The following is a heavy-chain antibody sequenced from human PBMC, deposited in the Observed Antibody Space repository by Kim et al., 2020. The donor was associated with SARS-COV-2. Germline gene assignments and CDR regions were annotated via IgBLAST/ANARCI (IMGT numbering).Heavy chain of an antibody. CDR1: GFSFRSYW. V-gene: IGHV3-7*01. CDR2: VKQDGNEQ. Sequence: GGSLRLSCEGSGFSFRSYWMSWVRQAPGKGLEWVAHVKQDGNEQSYVESVKGRFSISRDNARNSVYLQMDDLRRDDTGIYYCAREGKYNSGWPLGYFQHWGQGSLVTVSS. J-gene: IGHJ1*01. D-gene: IGHD6-19*01. CDR3: AREGKYNSGWPLGYFQH.